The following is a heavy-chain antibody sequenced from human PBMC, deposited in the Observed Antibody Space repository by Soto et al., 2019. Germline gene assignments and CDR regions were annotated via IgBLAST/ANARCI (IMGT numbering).Heavy chain of an antibody. D-gene: IGHD6-19*01. CDR2: IIPIFGTA. CDR1: GGTFSSYA. J-gene: IGHJ6*02. CDR3: AGALAVAGHRDYYYGMDV. V-gene: IGHV1-69*06. Sequence: SVKVSCKASGGTFSSYAISWVRQAPGQGLEWMGGIIPIFGTANYAQKFQGRVTITADKSTSTAYMELSSLRSEDTAVYYCAGALAVAGHRDYYYGMDVWGQGTTVTVSS.